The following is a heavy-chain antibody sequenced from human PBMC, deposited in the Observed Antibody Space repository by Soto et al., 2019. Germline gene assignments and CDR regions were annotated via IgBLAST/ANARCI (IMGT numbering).Heavy chain of an antibody. D-gene: IGHD6-19*01. CDR3: ARRAVAGITYYFDS. J-gene: IGHJ4*02. V-gene: IGHV2-5*02. Sequence: QTTLKESGPTLVKPTQTLTLTCTFSGFSLSSSGVGVGWIRQAPGKALEWLTFIYWDDYKGYSPSLKSRLTITKDTSKNQVVLTLTNMNHVDTSAYYCARRAVAGITYYFDSWGQGTQHTVSS. CDR2: IYWDDYK. CDR1: GFSLSSSGVG.